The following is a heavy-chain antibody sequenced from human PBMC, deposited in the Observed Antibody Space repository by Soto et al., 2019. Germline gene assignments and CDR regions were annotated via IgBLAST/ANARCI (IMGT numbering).Heavy chain of an antibody. CDR2: IIPIFGTA. CDR3: AAPVYDILTGYSPTDYYYGMDV. D-gene: IGHD3-9*01. Sequence: SSVKVSCKASGGTFSSYAISWVRQAPGQGLEWMGGIIPIFGTANYAQKFQGRVTITADESTSTAYMELSSLRSEDTAVYYCAAPVYDILTGYSPTDYYYGMDVWGQGTTVTVSS. V-gene: IGHV1-69*13. CDR1: GGTFSSYA. J-gene: IGHJ6*02.